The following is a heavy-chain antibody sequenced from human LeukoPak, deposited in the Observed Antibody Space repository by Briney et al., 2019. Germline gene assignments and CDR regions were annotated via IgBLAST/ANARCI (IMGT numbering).Heavy chain of an antibody. CDR1: GGSISSYY. D-gene: IGHD2-2*01. Sequence: LSLTCTVSGGSISSYYWSWIRQPPGKGLEWVSYISSSGSTIYYADSVKGRFTISRDNAKNSLYLQMNSLRAEDTAVYYCGPWVVPAAILRTSYGMDVWGQGTTVTVSS. J-gene: IGHJ6*02. CDR2: ISSSGSTI. CDR3: GPWVVPAAILRTSYGMDV. V-gene: IGHV3-11*01.